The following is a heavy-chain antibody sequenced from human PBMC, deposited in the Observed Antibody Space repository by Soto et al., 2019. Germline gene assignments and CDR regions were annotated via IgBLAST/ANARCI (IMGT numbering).Heavy chain of an antibody. Sequence: GGSLRLSCAASGFTFTSYAMTWVRQAPGKGLEWVSTISGSGDNIYYADSVMGRFTISRDNSKNTLYLLMNSLRAEDTAVYYCAKVLPMGYYYDRYYFDPWGQGTLVTVSS. J-gene: IGHJ5*02. CDR3: AKVLPMGYYYDRYYFDP. D-gene: IGHD3-22*01. CDR1: GFTFTSYA. CDR2: ISGSGDNI. V-gene: IGHV3-23*01.